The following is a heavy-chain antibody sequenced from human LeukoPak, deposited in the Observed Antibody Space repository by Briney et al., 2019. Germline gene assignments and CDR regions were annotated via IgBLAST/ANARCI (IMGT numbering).Heavy chain of an antibody. Sequence: GGSLRLSCAASGFTFRTYAMSWVRQTPGKGLDWVSAISGSGSGTYYADSVRGRFTISRDNSENTLYLQINSLRAEDTAVYYCAKVGSDILTGYFPSYYMHVWGKGTTVTVS. CDR1: GFTFRTYA. J-gene: IGHJ6*03. D-gene: IGHD3-9*01. CDR3: AKVGSDILTGYFPSYYMHV. CDR2: ISGSGSGT. V-gene: IGHV3-23*01.